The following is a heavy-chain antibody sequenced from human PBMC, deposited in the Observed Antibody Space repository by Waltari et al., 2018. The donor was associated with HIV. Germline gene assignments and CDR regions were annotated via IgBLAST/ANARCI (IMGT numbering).Heavy chain of an antibody. D-gene: IGHD5-12*01. CDR1: GGSFSGYY. J-gene: IGHJ4*02. Sequence: QVQLQQWGAGLLKPSETLSLTCGVYGGSFSGYYWSWIRQPPGKGLEWIGEINHSGSTNYNPSLNSRVTISVDTSKNQFSLKLSSVTAADTAVYYCARGRVDRSFDYWGQGTLVTVSS. CDR3: ARGRVDRSFDY. V-gene: IGHV4-34*01. CDR2: INHSGST.